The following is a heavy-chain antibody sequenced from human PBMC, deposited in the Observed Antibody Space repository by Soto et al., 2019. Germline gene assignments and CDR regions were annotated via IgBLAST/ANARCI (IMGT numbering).Heavy chain of an antibody. CDR3: ARRYSSSHDF. CDR2: IYYTGGT. V-gene: IGHV4-59*01. J-gene: IGHJ4*02. CDR1: GGSISSYY. Sequence: QVQLQESGPGLVKPSETLSLTCTVSGGSISSYYWSWIRQPPGKGLEWIGYIYYTGGTNYNPSLKSRVTISVDTSKNQFSLKLTSVTAADTAVYYCARRYSSSHDFWGQGTLVTVSS. D-gene: IGHD6-6*01.